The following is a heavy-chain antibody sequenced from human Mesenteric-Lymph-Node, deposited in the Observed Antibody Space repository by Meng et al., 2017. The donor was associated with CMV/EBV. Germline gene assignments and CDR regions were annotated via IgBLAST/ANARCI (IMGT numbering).Heavy chain of an antibody. J-gene: IGHJ4*02. V-gene: IGHV3-74*03. CDR1: GFTFRSYW. D-gene: IGHD6-19*01. CDR2: IKSDGSDT. CDR3: ARETDSGWRGVDS. Sequence: GESLKISCAASGFTFRSYWMYWVRQAPGKGLVWVSRIKSDGSDTTYADSVKGRFTISRDNAKNTLYLQMNSLRVEDTALYYCARETDSGWRGVDSWGQGTLVIVSS.